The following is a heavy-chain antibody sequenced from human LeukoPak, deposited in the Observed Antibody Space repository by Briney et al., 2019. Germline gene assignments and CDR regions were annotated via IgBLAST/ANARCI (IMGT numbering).Heavy chain of an antibody. V-gene: IGHV3-48*04. Sequence: GGSLRLSCAASGFTFSSYSMNWVRQAPGKGLEWVSYISSSSSTIYYADSVKGRFTISRDNAKNSLYLQMNSLRAEDTAVYYCARDRTDYDYVWGSYRSWGQGTLVTVSS. CDR1: GFTFSSYS. J-gene: IGHJ4*02. CDR3: ARDRTDYDYVWGSYRS. D-gene: IGHD3-16*02. CDR2: ISSSSSTI.